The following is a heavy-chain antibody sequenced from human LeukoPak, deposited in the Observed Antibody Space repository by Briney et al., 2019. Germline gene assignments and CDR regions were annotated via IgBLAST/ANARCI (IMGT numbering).Heavy chain of an antibody. D-gene: IGHD2-21*02. CDR3: ARDDPCGGDCCSFDY. V-gene: IGHV3-7*01. CDR1: EFTFTNFW. Sequence: GGSLRLSCAASEFTFTNFWMSWVRQAPGEGLEWVANTNRDGSEKYYVDSVKGRVTISRDNAMNFLYLQLNSLRVDDTGVYYCARDDPCGGDCCSFDYWGQGTLVTVSS. CDR2: TNRDGSEK. J-gene: IGHJ4*02.